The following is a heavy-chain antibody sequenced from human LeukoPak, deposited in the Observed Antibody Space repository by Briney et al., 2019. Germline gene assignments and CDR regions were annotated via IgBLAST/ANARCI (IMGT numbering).Heavy chain of an antibody. J-gene: IGHJ4*02. D-gene: IGHD3-10*01. CDR3: ARVGHYYGSGYFDY. Sequence: PSETLSLTCTVSGGSISSYYWSWIRQPPGKGLEWIGYIYYSGSTNYNPSLKSRVTISVDTSKNQFSLKLSSVTAADTAVYYCARVGHYYGSGYFDYWGQGTLVTVSS. CDR1: GGSISSYY. CDR2: IYYSGST. V-gene: IGHV4-59*01.